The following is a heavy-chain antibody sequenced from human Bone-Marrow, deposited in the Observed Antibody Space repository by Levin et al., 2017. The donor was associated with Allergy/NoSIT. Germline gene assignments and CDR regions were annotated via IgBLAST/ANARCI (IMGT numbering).Heavy chain of an antibody. V-gene: IGHV3-33*01. CDR2: IWYDGSNK. Sequence: GESLKISCAASGFTFSSYGMHWVRQAPGKGLEWVAVIWYDGSNKYYADSVKGRFTISRDNSKNTLYLQMNSLRAEDTAVYYCARAHRKYIWGSYRLDYWGQGTLVTVSS. CDR3: ARAHRKYIWGSYRLDY. J-gene: IGHJ4*02. CDR1: GFTFSSYG. D-gene: IGHD3-16*02.